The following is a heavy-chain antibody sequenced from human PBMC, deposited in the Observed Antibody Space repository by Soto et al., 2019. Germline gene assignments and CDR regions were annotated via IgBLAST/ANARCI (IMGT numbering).Heavy chain of an antibody. V-gene: IGHV1-18*01. J-gene: IGHJ6*02. CDR1: GYTFTSYG. CDR3: ARESHRYDFRSGYNYYYGMDV. Sequence: QVQLVQSGAEVKKPGASVKVSCKASGYTFTSYGISWVRQAPGQGLEWMGWISAYNGNTNYAQKLQGRVTMTTDTSTSTAYMELRSLRSDDTAVYYCARESHRYDFRSGYNYYYGMDVWGQGTTVTVSS. D-gene: IGHD3-3*01. CDR2: ISAYNGNT.